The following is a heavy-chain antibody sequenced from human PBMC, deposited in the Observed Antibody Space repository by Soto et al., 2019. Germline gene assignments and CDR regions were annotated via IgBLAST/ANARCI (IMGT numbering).Heavy chain of an antibody. CDR2: IIPIFGTA. CDR1: GYTFTSYG. Sequence: ASVKVSCKASGYTFTSYGISWVRQAPGQGLEWMGGIIPIFGTANYAQKFQGRVTITADESTSTAYMELSSLRSEDTAVYYCARGDIVLVPAARDYYYGMDVWGQGTTVTVSS. J-gene: IGHJ6*02. CDR3: ARGDIVLVPAARDYYYGMDV. D-gene: IGHD2-2*01. V-gene: IGHV1-69*13.